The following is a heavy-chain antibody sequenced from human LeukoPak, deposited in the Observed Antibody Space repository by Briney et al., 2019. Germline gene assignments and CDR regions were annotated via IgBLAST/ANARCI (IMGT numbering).Heavy chain of an antibody. V-gene: IGHV3-30*02. CDR3: AKTYYDFWSGYWDAFDI. CDR2: IRTDGSNT. CDR1: GFTFSSYG. D-gene: IGHD3-3*01. Sequence: GGSLRLSCAASGFTFSSYGMHWVRQAPGKGLEWVAFIRTDGSNTYYADSVKGRFTISRDNSKNTLYLQMNSLRAEDTAVYYCAKTYYDFWSGYWDAFDIWGQGTMVTVSS. J-gene: IGHJ3*02.